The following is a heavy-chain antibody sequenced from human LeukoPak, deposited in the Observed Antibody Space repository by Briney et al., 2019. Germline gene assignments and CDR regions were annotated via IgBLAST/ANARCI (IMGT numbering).Heavy chain of an antibody. CDR2: IIPILGTG. CDR1: GGTFSSYA. CDR3: VRDQRVGVTAFYRPFDP. Sequence: SVKVSCKPSGGTFSSYAINWVRQAPGQGLEWMGRIIPILGTGNFAQKFQGRVTITADKSTSTAYMVLRSLRSDDTAIYYCVRDQRVGVTAFYRPFDPWGQGTSVTVSS. J-gene: IGHJ5*02. V-gene: IGHV1-69*04. D-gene: IGHD2-21*02.